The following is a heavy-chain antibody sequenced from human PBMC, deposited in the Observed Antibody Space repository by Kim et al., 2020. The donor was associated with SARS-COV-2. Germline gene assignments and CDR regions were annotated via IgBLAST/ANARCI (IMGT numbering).Heavy chain of an antibody. J-gene: IGHJ1*01. CDR1: GGSFSGYY. CDR3: ARGDWGLVRYFQH. D-gene: IGHD3-16*01. V-gene: IGHV4-34*01. CDR2: INHSGST. Sequence: SETLSLTCAVYGGSFSGYYWSWIRQPPGKGLEWIGEINHSGSTNYNPSLKSRVTISVDTSKNQFSLKLSSVTAADTAVYYCARGDWGLVRYFQHWGQGTLVTVSS.